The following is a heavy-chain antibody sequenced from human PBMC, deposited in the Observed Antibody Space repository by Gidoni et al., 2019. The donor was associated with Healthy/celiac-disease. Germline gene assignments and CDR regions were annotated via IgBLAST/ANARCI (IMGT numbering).Heavy chain of an antibody. D-gene: IGHD3-22*01. CDR2: ISYDGSNK. J-gene: IGHJ4*02. CDR3: ARDVGSSGYSPLGY. Sequence: QVQLVESGGGVVQPGRSLSLSCAASGFTFSSYAMHWVRQAPGKGLEWVAVISYDGSNKYYADSVKGRFTISRDNSKNTLYLQMNSLRAEDTAVYYCARDVGSSGYSPLGYWGQGTLVTVSS. CDR1: GFTFSSYA. V-gene: IGHV3-30-3*01.